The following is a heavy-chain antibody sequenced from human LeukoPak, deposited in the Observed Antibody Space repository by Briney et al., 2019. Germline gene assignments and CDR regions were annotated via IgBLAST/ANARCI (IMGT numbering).Heavy chain of an antibody. CDR3: ASSDYYDSSGYSPYDAFDI. CDR2: IIPIIGIA. V-gene: IGHV1-69*04. CDR1: GGTFSGYA. Sequence: ASVKVSCKASGGTFSGYAINWVRQAPGQGLEWMGRIIPIIGIANYAQKFQGRVTITVDKSTSTANMELSSLRSEDTAVYYCASSDYYDSSGYSPYDAFDIWGQGTMVTVSS. J-gene: IGHJ3*02. D-gene: IGHD3-22*01.